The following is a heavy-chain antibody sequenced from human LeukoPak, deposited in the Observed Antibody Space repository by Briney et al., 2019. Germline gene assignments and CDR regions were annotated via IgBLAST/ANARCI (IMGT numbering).Heavy chain of an antibody. Sequence: GGSLRLSCAASGFTVSSSYMSWVRQAPGKGLEWVSFIYTGNRSNYADSVKGRFTISRDNSKNTLYLQLNSLRAEDTAVYYCAKVTFDAFDVWGQGTMVTVSS. CDR3: AKVTFDAFDV. CDR2: IYTGNRS. CDR1: GFTVSSSY. J-gene: IGHJ3*01. D-gene: IGHD2-21*02. V-gene: IGHV3-66*01.